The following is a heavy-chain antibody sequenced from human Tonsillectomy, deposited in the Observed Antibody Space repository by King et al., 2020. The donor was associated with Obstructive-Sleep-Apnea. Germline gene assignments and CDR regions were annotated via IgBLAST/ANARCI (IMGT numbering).Heavy chain of an antibody. J-gene: IGHJ5*02. D-gene: IGHD6-13*01. CDR2: INHRGTT. V-gene: IGHV4-34*01. Sequence: VQLQQWGAGLLKPSETLSLTVAIFGGSFSDYYWSWIRQPPGQGPEGMWEINHRGTTNYTPSLKSRVTITVDTPKNQFSLKLNSVTAADTAVYYCARGSGTAAVNWFDPWGQGTLVTVSS. CDR3: ARGSGTAAVNWFDP. CDR1: GGSFSDYY.